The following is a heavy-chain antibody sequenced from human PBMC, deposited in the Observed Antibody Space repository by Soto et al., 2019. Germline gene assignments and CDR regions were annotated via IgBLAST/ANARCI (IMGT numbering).Heavy chain of an antibody. D-gene: IGHD6-13*01. CDR2: IHYSGST. J-gene: IGHJ4*02. CDR3: AYLYTSSWCYFVD. CDR1: GVSVRSDGYY. V-gene: IGHV4-61*08. Sequence: SETLSLTCTVSGVSVRSDGYYWTWIRQPPGKGLEWIGYIHYSGSTNYNPSLKSRVTISVDTSKNQFSLKLSSVSAADTAVYYGAYLYTSSWCYFVDWGQGTRVTVAS.